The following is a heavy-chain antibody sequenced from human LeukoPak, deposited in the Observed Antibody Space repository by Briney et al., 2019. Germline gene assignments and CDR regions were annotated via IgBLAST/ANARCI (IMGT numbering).Heavy chain of an antibody. CDR3: AGGLLGCRRGSCYPTDY. D-gene: IGHD2-15*01. CDR2: ISDDGMNE. Sequence: GGSLRLSCAASGFTFSSYGMHWVRQAPGKGLEWVAVISDDGMNEYYVDSVKGRFTISRDNSKNTLYLQMDSLRDEDTAVYYCAGGLLGCRRGSCYPTDYWGQGTLVTVSS. J-gene: IGHJ4*02. CDR1: GFTFSSYG. V-gene: IGHV3-30*03.